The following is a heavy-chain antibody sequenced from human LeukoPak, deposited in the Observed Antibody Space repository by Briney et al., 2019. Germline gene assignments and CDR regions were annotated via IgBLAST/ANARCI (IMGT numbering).Heavy chain of an antibody. D-gene: IGHD6-25*01. V-gene: IGHV3-7*02. Sequence: GGSLGISCVVSGFTLSNSWISWARQAPGKGLEWVANIKPDGSEAYYVDSVRGRFTISRDNAKKSLSLQMSSLRGEDTAVYYCTTSGGAFWGQGIHVTVSS. CDR3: TTSGGAF. CDR1: GFTLSNSW. J-gene: IGHJ4*02. CDR2: IKPDGSEA.